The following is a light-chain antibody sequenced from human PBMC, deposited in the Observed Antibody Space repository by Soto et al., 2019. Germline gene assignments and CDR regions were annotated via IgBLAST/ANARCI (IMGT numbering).Light chain of an antibody. J-gene: IGKJ5*01. CDR1: QSVSSY. Sequence: EIVLTQSPATLSLSPGARAPLSCRASQSVSSYLAWYQQKPGQAPRLLMYGASTRATGIPARFSGSGSGTDFTLTITRLEPEDSAVYFCQQYTGPPTTFGQGTRLEIK. V-gene: IGKV3-11*01. CDR3: QQYTGPPTT. CDR2: GAS.